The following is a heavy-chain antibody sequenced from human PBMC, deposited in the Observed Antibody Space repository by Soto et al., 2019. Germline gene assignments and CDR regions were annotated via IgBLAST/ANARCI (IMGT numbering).Heavy chain of an antibody. J-gene: IGHJ4*02. CDR1: GGSVSSGSYY. D-gene: IGHD6-19*01. CDR3: ARYGQWLAYFDY. Sequence: QVQLQESGPGLVKPSETLSLTCTVSGGSVSSGSYYWSWIRQPPGKGLEWIGYVYYTGSTNYNPSLKSRVTISLDTSKNQFSLKLSSVTAADTAVYYCARYGQWLAYFDYWGQGILVTVSS. V-gene: IGHV4-61*01. CDR2: VYYTGST.